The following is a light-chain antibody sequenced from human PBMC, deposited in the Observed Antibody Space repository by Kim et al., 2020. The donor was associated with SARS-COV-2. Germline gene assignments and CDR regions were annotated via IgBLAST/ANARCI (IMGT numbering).Light chain of an antibody. Sequence: VSPGERFTLSCRASQTVSSYLAWYQQKRGQAPTLLIYGAAIRATGIPARFSGSGSGTDFTLTINGLQSEDFAVYYCQQYTNWPITFGGGTKVDIK. J-gene: IGKJ4*01. V-gene: IGKV3D-15*01. CDR1: QTVSSY. CDR3: QQYTNWPIT. CDR2: GAA.